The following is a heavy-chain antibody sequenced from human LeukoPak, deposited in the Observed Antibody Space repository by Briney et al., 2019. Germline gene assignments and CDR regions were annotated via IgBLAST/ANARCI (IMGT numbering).Heavy chain of an antibody. CDR1: GFPFSSYW. CDR2: IKQDGSKK. J-gene: IGHJ6*02. CDR3: AKSVAIYFYYGLDV. Sequence: GGSLRLSCVASGFPFSSYWMTWVRQAPGKGLEWVANIKQDGSKKSYVDSVKGRFTISRDNSKNTLFLQMNSLRAEDTAPYYCAKSVAIYFYYGLDVWGQGTTVTVSS. V-gene: IGHV3-7*03. D-gene: IGHD3-3*01.